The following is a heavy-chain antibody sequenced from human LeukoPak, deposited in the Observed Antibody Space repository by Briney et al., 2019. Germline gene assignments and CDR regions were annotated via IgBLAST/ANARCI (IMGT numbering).Heavy chain of an antibody. V-gene: IGHV3-7*03. CDR1: GFRFSNYW. D-gene: IGHD1-26*01. J-gene: IGHJ4*02. CDR2: MNQDGSQK. Sequence: QTGGSLRLSCVVSGFRFSNYWMTWVRQAPGKGLEWVANMNQDGSQKYYVDSVRGRFTISRDNAKSSLYLQMSSVRAEDTAVYYCARDVGYYCGPGTMVTVSS. CDR3: ARDVGYY.